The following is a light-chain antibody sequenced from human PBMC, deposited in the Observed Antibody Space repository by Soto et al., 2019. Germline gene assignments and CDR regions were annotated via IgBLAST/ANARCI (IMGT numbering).Light chain of an antibody. V-gene: IGKV3-15*01. CDR2: GAS. CDR1: QSITSS. Sequence: EIVLTQSPDTLSLSPGETATLSCRAGQSITSSHIAWYQQKPGQSPRLLIYGASTRATGIPARFSGSGSGTEFTLTISSLQSEDFAVYYCQQYNNWPPWTFGQGTKVDIK. CDR3: QQYNNWPPWT. J-gene: IGKJ1*01.